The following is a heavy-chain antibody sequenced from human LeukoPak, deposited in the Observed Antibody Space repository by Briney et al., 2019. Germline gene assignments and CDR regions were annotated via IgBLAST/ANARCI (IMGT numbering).Heavy chain of an antibody. CDR1: RSIFTSIN. CDR3: ARQADYLDNSGHYYVGGLNP. V-gene: IGHV1-2*06. CDR2: INADSAGT. Sequence: PSVKVSCKSSRSIFTSINFHWEWRALGQPLEWMGRINADSAGTAPAQKFQGRITITRDTSVRTTYIELSWLISDDTAIYYCARQADYLDNSGHYYVGGLNPWGRGTLVTVSS. J-gene: IGHJ5*02. D-gene: IGHD3-22*01.